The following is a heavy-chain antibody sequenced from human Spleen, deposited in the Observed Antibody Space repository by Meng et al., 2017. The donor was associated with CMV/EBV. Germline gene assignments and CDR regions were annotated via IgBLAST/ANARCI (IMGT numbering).Heavy chain of an antibody. V-gene: IGHV4-34*01. CDR2: INHSGST. J-gene: IGHJ4*02. D-gene: IGHD5-18*01. CDR3: ARVPVDTTMVTGYD. Sequence: SETLSLTCAVSGGSFSDYFWTWIRQPPGKGLEWIGEINHSGSTNYNPSLKSRVTISVDTSKNQFSLKLSSVAAADTAVYYCARVPVDTTMVTGYDWGQGTLVTVSS. CDR1: GGSFSDYF.